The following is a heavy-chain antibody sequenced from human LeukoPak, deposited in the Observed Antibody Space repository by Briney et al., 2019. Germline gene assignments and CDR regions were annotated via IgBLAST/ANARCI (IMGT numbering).Heavy chain of an antibody. Sequence: GGSLRLSCVASGFIFDTHDMHWVRQAPGKGLEWVAFIRSDGYHTYYADSVKGRFTITRDNSKNTLYLQMDSLRLEDMALYYCAKPSGSGVDYWGRGTRVTVSS. V-gene: IGHV3-30*02. J-gene: IGHJ4*02. CDR3: AKPSGSGVDY. CDR1: GFIFDTHD. CDR2: IRSDGYHT. D-gene: IGHD1-26*01.